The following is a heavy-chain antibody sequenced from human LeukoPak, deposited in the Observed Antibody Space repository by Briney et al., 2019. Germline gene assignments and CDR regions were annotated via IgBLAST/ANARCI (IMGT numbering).Heavy chain of an antibody. CDR2: ISSSSSYI. CDR1: GFTFSSYS. D-gene: IGHD3-22*01. CDR3: ARGGYYDSSGYYPIDY. V-gene: IGHV3-21*01. J-gene: IGHJ4*02. Sequence: GGSLRLSCAASGFTFSSYSMNWVRQAPGKGLEWFSSISSSSSYIYYADSVKGRFTISRDNAKNSLYLQMNSLRAEDTAVYYCARGGYYDSSGYYPIDYWGQGTLVTVSS.